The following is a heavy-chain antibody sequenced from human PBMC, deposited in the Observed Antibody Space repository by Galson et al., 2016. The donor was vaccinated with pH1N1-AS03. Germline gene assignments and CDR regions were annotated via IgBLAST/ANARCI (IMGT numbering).Heavy chain of an antibody. CDR1: GYTFTTYG. V-gene: IGHV1-18*01. CDR2: ISAYYGDT. Sequence: SGYTFTTYGISWVRQAPGQGLEWMGWISAYYGDTHFAHKFQERVTLTRDTSTATAYMELRNLRPDDTAVYYCVRESEISGVVFFNYWGQGTLVTVSS. J-gene: IGHJ4*02. CDR3: VRESEISGVVFFNY. D-gene: IGHD3-3*01.